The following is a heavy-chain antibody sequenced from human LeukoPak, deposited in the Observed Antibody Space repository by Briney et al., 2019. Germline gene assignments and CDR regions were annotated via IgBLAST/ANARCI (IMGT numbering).Heavy chain of an antibody. CDR2: IYYSGST. Sequence: SETLSLTCAVYGGSFSGYYWSWIRQPPGKGLEWIGSIYYSGSTYYNPSLKSRVTISVDTSKNQFSLKLSSVTAADTAVYYCASSIVGATIAFDIWGQGTMVTVSS. CDR1: GGSFSGYY. J-gene: IGHJ3*02. CDR3: ASSIVGATIAFDI. V-gene: IGHV4-34*01. D-gene: IGHD1-26*01.